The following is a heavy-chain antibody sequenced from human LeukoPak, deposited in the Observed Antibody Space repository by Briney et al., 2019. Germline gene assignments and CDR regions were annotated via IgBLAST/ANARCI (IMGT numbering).Heavy chain of an antibody. J-gene: IGHJ4*02. CDR2: VSGRDTST. D-gene: IGHD3-9*01. V-gene: IGHV3-23*01. CDR3: AKWGDYDVLTGYYDSDY. Sequence: PGGSLRLSCAASGFTFSNYAMSWVRQAPGKGLEWVSAVSGRDTSTYYTDSVKGRFTISRDNSKNTLYLQMNSLGAEDTAIYYCAKWGDYDVLTGYYDSDYRGQGTLVTVSS. CDR1: GFTFSNYA.